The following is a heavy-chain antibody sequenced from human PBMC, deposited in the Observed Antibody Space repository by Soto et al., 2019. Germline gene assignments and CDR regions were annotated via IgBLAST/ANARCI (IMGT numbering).Heavy chain of an antibody. CDR3: ARVRGYSYGYFHYYYYGMDV. CDR1: GGSFSGYY. D-gene: IGHD5-18*01. V-gene: IGHV4-34*01. Sequence: PSETLSLTCAVYGGSFSGYYWSWIRQPPGEGLEWIGEINHSGSTNYNPSLKSRVTISVDTSKNQFSLKLSSVTAADTAVYYCARVRGYSYGYFHYYYYGMDVWGQGTTVTVSS. J-gene: IGHJ6*02. CDR2: INHSGST.